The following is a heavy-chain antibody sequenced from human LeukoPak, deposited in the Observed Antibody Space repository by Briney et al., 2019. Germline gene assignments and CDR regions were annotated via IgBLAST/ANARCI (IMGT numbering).Heavy chain of an antibody. J-gene: IGHJ4*02. CDR2: LSGSGGST. D-gene: IGHD2-2*01. V-gene: IGHV3-23*01. CDR1: GFSFSTYV. Sequence: GGSLRLSCAASGFSFSTYVMSWVRQAPGKGLEWASALSGSGGSTYYADSVKGRFTISRDNSKNTLYLQMNSLRAEDTAVYYCAKDRVVVPAAMLGYWGQGTLVTVSS. CDR3: AKDRVVVPAAMLGY.